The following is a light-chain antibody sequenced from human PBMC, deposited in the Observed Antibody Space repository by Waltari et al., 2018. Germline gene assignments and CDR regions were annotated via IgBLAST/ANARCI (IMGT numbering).Light chain of an antibody. CDR1: QSVSSN. CDR3: QQYNNWPYT. CDR2: GAS. V-gene: IGKV3-15*01. Sequence: EKVMTQSPATLSVSPGERATLSCRASQSVSSNLAWYQQKPGQAPRLLIYGASTSATGFPARFSGSGSGTEFTLTISSLQSEDFVVYYCQQYNNWPYTFGQGTKLEIK. J-gene: IGKJ2*01.